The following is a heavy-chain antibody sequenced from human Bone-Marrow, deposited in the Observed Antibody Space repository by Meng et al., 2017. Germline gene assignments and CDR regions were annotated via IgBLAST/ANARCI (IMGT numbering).Heavy chain of an antibody. CDR3: VRDFGGNSDS. CDR2: MNENGNTI. Sequence: IQLVESGGGVVQPGGSLRLSCATSGFTFTDYAMHWVRQAPGKGLVWVSRMNENGNTINYAGSVWGRFTISRDSATNTLYLQMNSLRVEDTAVYYCVRDFGGNSDSWGQGTLVTVSS. D-gene: IGHD2-21*01. J-gene: IGHJ4*02. CDR1: GFTFTDYA. V-gene: IGHV3-74*01.